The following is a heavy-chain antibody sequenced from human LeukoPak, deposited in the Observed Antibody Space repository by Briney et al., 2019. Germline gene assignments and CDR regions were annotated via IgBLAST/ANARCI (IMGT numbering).Heavy chain of an antibody. D-gene: IGHD1-7*01. J-gene: IGHJ4*02. Sequence: GGSLRLSCAASGFTFSSYWMHWVRQVPGKGLVWVSRINSDGSSISYADSVKGRFTISRDNAKNTLYLQMNSPRVEDTALYYCARDINWNYGRIDCWGQGTLVTVSS. CDR2: INSDGSSI. CDR1: GFTFSSYW. V-gene: IGHV3-74*01. CDR3: ARDINWNYGRIDC.